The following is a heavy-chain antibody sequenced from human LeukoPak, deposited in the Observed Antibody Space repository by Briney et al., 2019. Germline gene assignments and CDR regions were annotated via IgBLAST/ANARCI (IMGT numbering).Heavy chain of an antibody. V-gene: IGHV1-69*04. D-gene: IGHD2-21*02. J-gene: IGHJ4*02. Sequence: ASVKVSCKASGGTFSSYAISWVRQAPGQGLEWMGRIIPILGIANYAQKFQGRVTITADKSTSTAYMELSSLRSEDTAVYYCARGPGSVVVTARLVYWGQGTLVTVSS. CDR3: ARGPGSVVVTARLVY. CDR1: GGTFSSYA. CDR2: IIPILGIA.